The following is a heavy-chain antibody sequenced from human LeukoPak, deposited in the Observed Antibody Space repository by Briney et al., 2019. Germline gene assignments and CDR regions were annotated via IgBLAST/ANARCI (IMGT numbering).Heavy chain of an antibody. CDR3: ARQRRAWGEDF. Sequence: GASVKVSCKASGYTFTNYYIHWVRQAPGQGLEWVGMINPSGGRTSYAQRFQGRVTVPTDTSTSTVYMQLSSLASEDTAVYHCARQRRAWGEDFWGQGHLVTVPS. CDR2: INPSGGRT. CDR1: GYTFTNYY. V-gene: IGHV1-46*01. D-gene: IGHD3-16*01. J-gene: IGHJ4*02.